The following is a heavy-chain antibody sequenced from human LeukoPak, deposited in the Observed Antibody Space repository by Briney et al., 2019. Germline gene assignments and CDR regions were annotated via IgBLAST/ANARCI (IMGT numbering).Heavy chain of an antibody. J-gene: IGHJ3*02. CDR1: GYSFTGHY. CDR2: INPKRGGT. V-gene: IGHV1-2*02. Sequence: ASVKVSCKASGYSFTGHYMHWVGQAPGQGLEWMGWINPKRGGTNYAQKFQGRVTMTRHTSISTAYMDMSSLRSDDTAVYYCARNLWFGESSDAFDMWGQGTMVTVSS. D-gene: IGHD3-10*01. CDR3: ARNLWFGESSDAFDM.